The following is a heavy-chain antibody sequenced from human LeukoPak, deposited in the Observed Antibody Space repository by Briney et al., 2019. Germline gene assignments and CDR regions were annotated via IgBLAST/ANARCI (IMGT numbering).Heavy chain of an antibody. J-gene: IGHJ6*03. CDR3: ARPYDSSGYYYYYYYMDV. Sequence: AGRSLRLSCAASGFTFSSYSMNWVRQAPGKGLEWVSSISSSSSYIYYADSVKGRFTISRDNAKNSLYLQMNSLRAEDTAVYYCARPYDSSGYYYYYYYMDVWGKGTTVTVSS. D-gene: IGHD3-22*01. V-gene: IGHV3-21*01. CDR2: ISSSSSYI. CDR1: GFTFSSYS.